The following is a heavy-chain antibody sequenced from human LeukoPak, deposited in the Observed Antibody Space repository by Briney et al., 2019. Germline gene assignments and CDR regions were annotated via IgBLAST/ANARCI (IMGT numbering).Heavy chain of an antibody. CDR1: GYTFTSYG. Sequence: ASVKVSCKASGYTFTSYGISRVRQAPGQGLEWMGWISAYNGNTNYAQKLQGRVTMTTDTSTSTAYMELRSLRSDDTAVYYCARVRAAAGTLDYRGQGTLVTVSS. D-gene: IGHD6-13*01. V-gene: IGHV1-18*01. CDR2: ISAYNGNT. J-gene: IGHJ4*02. CDR3: ARVRAAAGTLDY.